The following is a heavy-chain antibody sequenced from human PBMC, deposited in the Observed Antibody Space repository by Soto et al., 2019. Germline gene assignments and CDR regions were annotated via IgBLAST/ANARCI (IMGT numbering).Heavy chain of an antibody. V-gene: IGHV3-30-3*01. D-gene: IGHD3-9*01. CDR2: ISYDGSNK. CDR1: GFTFSSYA. J-gene: IGHJ6*02. CDR3: ATRINYDILTGAPTNGMDV. Sequence: QVQLVESGGGVVQPGRSLRLSCAASGFTFSSYAMHWVRQAPGKGLEWVAVISYDGSNKYYADSVKGRFTISRDNSKNTLYLQMNSLRADDTAVYYCATRINYDILTGAPTNGMDVWGQGTTVTVSS.